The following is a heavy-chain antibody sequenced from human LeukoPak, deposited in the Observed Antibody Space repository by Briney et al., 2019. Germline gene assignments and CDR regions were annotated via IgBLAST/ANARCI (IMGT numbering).Heavy chain of an antibody. CDR2: IYYSGST. CDR3: ARGGGSHVFFDY. V-gene: IGHV4-59*12. Sequence: SETLSLTCTVSGGSISSYYWSWIRQPPGKGLEWIGYIYYSGSTNYNPSLKSRVTISVDTSKNQFSLKLSSVTAADTAVYYCARGGGSHVFFDYWGQGTLVTASS. J-gene: IGHJ4*02. D-gene: IGHD1-26*01. CDR1: GGSISSYY.